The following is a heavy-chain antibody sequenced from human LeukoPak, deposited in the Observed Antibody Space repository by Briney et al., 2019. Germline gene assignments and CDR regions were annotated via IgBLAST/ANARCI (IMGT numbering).Heavy chain of an antibody. CDR3: ARGGFSRTTANWFDP. CDR1: GYTFTSYY. V-gene: IGHV1-46*01. D-gene: IGHD4-17*01. CDR2: INPSGGST. Sequence: ASVTVSSTASGYTFTSYYMHWVRQAPGQGLEWMGIINPSGGSTSYAQKFQGRVTMTRDTSTSTVYMELSSLRSEDTAVYYCARGGFSRTTANWFDPWGQGTLVTVPS. J-gene: IGHJ5*02.